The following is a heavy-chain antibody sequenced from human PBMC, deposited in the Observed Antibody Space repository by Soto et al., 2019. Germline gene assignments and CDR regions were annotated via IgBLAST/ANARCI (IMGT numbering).Heavy chain of an antibody. CDR2: IYPGDSDT. Sequence: GESLKISCKGSGYSFTSYWIGWVRQMPGKGLEWMGIIYPGDSDTRYSPSFQGQVTISADKSISTAYLQWSSLKASDTAMYYCARRSFVAARPYYYYGMDVWGQGTTVTVSS. CDR3: ARRSFVAARPYYYYGMDV. CDR1: GYSFTSYW. J-gene: IGHJ6*02. D-gene: IGHD6-6*01. V-gene: IGHV5-51*01.